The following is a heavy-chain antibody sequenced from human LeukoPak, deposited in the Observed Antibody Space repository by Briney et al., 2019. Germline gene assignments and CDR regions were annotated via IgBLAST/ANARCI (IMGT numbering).Heavy chain of an antibody. J-gene: IGHJ3*01. D-gene: IGHD6-13*01. CDR3: ARAVRAPGTPENGFDL. Sequence: GGSLRLSCAASGFTFSSYAMSWVRQAPGKGLEWVSGISGIGGRTYYADSVRGRFTISRDNSMDTLYLQMNSLREEDMGLYFCARAVRAPGTPENGFDLWGQGTMVTVSS. CDR2: ISGIGGRT. CDR1: GFTFSSYA. V-gene: IGHV3-23*01.